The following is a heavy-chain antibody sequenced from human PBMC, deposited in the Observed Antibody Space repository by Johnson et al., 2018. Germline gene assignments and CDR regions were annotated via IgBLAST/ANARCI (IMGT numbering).Heavy chain of an antibody. CDR1: GFTFSSYG. J-gene: IGHJ1*01. Sequence: QVQLVESGGGVVQPGRSLRLSCAASGFTFSSYGMHWVRQAPGKGLEWVAVISYDGSNKYYADSVKGRFTISRDNSKNTLYLQRNSLRAEDTAVYYCAKDGYYYYDSSGYRNEYFQHWGQGTLVTVSS. CDR2: ISYDGSNK. D-gene: IGHD3-22*01. CDR3: AKDGYYYYDSSGYRNEYFQH. V-gene: IGHV3-30*18.